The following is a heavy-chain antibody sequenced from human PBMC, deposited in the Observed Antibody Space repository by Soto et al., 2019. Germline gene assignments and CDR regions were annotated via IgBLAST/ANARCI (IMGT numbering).Heavy chain of an antibody. Sequence: EVQLVESGGGLVKPGGSLRLSCAASGFTFSSYDMNWVRQAPGKGLEYVSSITTSGSYIYYGDSGRVRFTISRDNATNSLCLQMGSMRAEDTAVYYCVRSVTAAMIRHNWFDPWCQGPRFTVSS. V-gene: IGHV3-21*01. CDR3: VRSVTAAMIRHNWFDP. J-gene: IGHJ5*02. D-gene: IGHD3-22*01. CDR1: GFTFSSYD. CDR2: ITTSGSYI.